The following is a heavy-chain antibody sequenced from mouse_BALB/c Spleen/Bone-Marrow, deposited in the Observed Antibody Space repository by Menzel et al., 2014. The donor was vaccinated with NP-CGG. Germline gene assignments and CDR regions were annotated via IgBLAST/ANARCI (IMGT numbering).Heavy chain of an antibody. Sequence: VQLVESGPGLVAPSQSLSITCTASGFSLTSYGVHWVRQPPGKGLEWLGVIWAGGSTNYNSALMSRLSISKDNSKSQVFLKINSLQTDDTAVYYCARDRGGYYSNSDYAMDYWGQGTSVTVSS. J-gene: IGHJ4*01. CDR2: IWAGGST. V-gene: IGHV2-9*02. CDR1: GFSLTSYG. CDR3: ARDRGGYYSNSDYAMDY. D-gene: IGHD2-5*01.